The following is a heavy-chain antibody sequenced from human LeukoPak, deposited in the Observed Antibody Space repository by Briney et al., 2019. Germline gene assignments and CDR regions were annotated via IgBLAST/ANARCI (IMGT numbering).Heavy chain of an antibody. Sequence: SETLSLTCSVSGGSISSYYWSWIRQPAGKGLEWIGRISASGNTNYNPSLKSRVTMSVDTSKNLFALKLSSVTAADTAVYYCARQGVATAIDYWGQGTLVTVSS. D-gene: IGHD2-21*02. CDR1: GGSISSYY. J-gene: IGHJ4*02. V-gene: IGHV4-4*07. CDR3: ARQGVATAIDY. CDR2: ISASGNT.